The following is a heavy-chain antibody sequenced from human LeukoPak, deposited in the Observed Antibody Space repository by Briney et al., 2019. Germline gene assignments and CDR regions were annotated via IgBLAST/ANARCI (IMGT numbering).Heavy chain of an antibody. CDR1: GFTFNSYG. CDR2: ISDTGKNT. J-gene: IGHJ4*02. D-gene: IGHD6-6*01. Sequence: GGSLRLSCAASGFTFNSYGMNWVRQAPGKGLKWVSSISDTGKNTYYADSAKGRFTISRDNSKNTLYLQMNSLRADDTAVYYCAKRVPYSSSSVYFDFWGLGTLVTVSS. CDR3: AKRVPYSSSSVYFDF. V-gene: IGHV3-23*01.